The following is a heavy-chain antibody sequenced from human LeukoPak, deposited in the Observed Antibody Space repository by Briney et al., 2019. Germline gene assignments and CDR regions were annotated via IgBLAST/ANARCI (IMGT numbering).Heavy chain of an antibody. V-gene: IGHV3-21*01. J-gene: IGHJ6*03. CDR2: ISSSSSYI. Sequence: PGRSLRLSCAASGFTFSSYAMNWVRQAPGKGLEWVSSISSSSSYIYYADSVKGRFTISRDNAKNSLYLQMNSLRAEDTAVYYCARDWNCSGGSCYYYYYYYYMDAWGKGTTVTVSS. CDR3: ARDWNCSGGSCYYYYYYYYMDA. D-gene: IGHD2-15*01. CDR1: GFTFSSYA.